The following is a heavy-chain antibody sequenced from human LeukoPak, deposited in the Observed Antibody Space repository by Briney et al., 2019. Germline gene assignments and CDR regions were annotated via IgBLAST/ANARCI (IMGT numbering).Heavy chain of an antibody. CDR3: AKSGSVAADYYYYYYMDV. J-gene: IGHJ6*03. Sequence: GGSLRLSCAASGFTFDGHAMHWVRQAPGKGLEWVSVISGDGDRTYYADSVKGRFTVSRDNSKNSLYLQMNSLRTEDTALYYCAKSGSVAADYYYYYYMDVWGKGTTVTVSS. CDR2: ISGDGDRT. CDR1: GFTFDGHA. D-gene: IGHD3-10*01. V-gene: IGHV3-43*02.